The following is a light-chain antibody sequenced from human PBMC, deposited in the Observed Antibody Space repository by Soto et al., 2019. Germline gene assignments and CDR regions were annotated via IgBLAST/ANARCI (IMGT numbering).Light chain of an antibody. V-gene: IGKV3-15*01. CDR2: GAS. CDR1: QGIKDY. J-gene: IGKJ1*01. Sequence: EIVMTQSPATLSVSPGERATLSCRASQGIKDYVAWFQQKPGQAPRLLIYGASTRATAIPARFSGSGSGTEFTLTISRLEPEDFAVYYCQQYGSSPSTFGRGTKVEIK. CDR3: QQYGSSPST.